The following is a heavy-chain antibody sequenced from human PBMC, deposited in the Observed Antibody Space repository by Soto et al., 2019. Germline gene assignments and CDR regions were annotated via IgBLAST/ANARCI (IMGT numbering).Heavy chain of an antibody. CDR1: TYTFNSYG. V-gene: IGHV1-18*01. D-gene: IGHD2-21*01. J-gene: IGHJ3*02. CDR3: ASGGGGAYGEAFDI. CDR2: ISAYNGNT. Sequence: QVQLVQSGAEVKKPGASVKVSCKASTYTFNSYGITWVRQAPGQGLEWMGWISAYNGNTKYAQKLQGRVTMTTDTYTSTAYMELRSLRAVATAVYYCASGGGGAYGEAFDIWCQGTMVTVSS.